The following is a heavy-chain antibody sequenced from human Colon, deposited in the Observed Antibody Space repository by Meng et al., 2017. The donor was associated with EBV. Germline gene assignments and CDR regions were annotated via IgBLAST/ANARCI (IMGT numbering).Heavy chain of an antibody. CDR3: ARVSSGWDYFDY. D-gene: IGHD6-19*01. V-gene: IGHV4-31*03. CDR1: CGSGSSGGYD. Sequence: VQRQESGPGPVKPFQALSLTCTVSCGSGSSGGYDWTWIRQHPGKGLEWFGHIYYSGSTFYNPSLKRRVIISIDTSKNQFSLNLRSVTAADTAVYYCARVSSGWDYFDYWGQGTLVTVSS. J-gene: IGHJ4*02. CDR2: IYYSGST.